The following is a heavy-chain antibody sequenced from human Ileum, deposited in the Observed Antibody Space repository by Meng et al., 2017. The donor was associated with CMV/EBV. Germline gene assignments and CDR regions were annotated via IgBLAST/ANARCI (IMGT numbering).Heavy chain of an antibody. J-gene: IGHJ4*02. CDR2: IKQDGSAI. CDR3: AKGSGYLIDY. CDR1: GSTFSSYW. D-gene: IGHD3-3*01. V-gene: IGHV3-7*01. Sequence: GGSLRLSCVASGSTFSSYWMTGVRQAPGKGLEWVANIKQDGSAINYVDSVKGRFTISRDNAKNSLYLQMNSLRVEDTAVYYCAKGSGYLIDYWGQGTLVTVSS.